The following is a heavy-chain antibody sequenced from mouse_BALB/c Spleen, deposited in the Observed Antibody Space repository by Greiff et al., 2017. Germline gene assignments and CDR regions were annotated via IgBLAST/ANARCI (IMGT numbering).Heavy chain of an antibody. V-gene: IGHV1-7*01. D-gene: IGHD1-1*01. CDR2: INPSTGYT. Sequence: VQLQQSGAELAKPGASVKMSCKASGYTFTSYWMHWVKQRPGQGLEWIGYINPSTGYTEYNQKFKDKATLTADKSSSTAYMQLSSLTSEDSAVYYCSRGHYYYGAWFAYWGQGTLGTVSA. CDR3: SRGHYYYGAWFAY. J-gene: IGHJ3*01. CDR1: GYTFTSYW.